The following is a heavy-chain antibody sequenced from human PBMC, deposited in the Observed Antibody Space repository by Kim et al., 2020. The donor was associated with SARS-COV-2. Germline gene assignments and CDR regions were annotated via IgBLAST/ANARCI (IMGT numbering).Heavy chain of an antibody. CDR3: VRDYYDSSGYFSQYQG. D-gene: IGHD3-22*01. V-gene: IGHV3-48*02. J-gene: IGHJ4*02. Sequence: SVKGRFTISRDNAKNSLYLQMSSLRDEDTAVYYCVRDYYDSSGYFSQYQGWGQGTLVTVSS.